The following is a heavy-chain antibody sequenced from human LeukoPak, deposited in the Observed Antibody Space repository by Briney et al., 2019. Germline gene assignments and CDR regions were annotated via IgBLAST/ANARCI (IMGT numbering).Heavy chain of an antibody. CDR2: ITSSSSYI. J-gene: IGHJ3*02. Sequence: VMLGGSLRLSCAASGFTFSSYSMNWVRQAPGKGLEWVSSITSSSSYIYYADSVKGRFTISRDNAKNSLYLQMNSLGDEDTAVYYCASGRNVGITGTTGAFDIWGQGTMVTVSS. D-gene: IGHD1-7*01. CDR1: GFTFSSYS. CDR3: ASGRNVGITGTTGAFDI. V-gene: IGHV3-21*01.